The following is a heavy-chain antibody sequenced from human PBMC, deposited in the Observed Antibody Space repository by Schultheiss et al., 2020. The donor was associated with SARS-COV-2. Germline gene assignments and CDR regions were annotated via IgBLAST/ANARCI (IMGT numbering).Heavy chain of an antibody. Sequence: SQTLSLTCPVSGGSISSSSYYWGWIRQPPGKGLEWIGEINHSGSTNYNPSLKSRVTISVDTSKNQFSLQLNSVTPEDTAVYYCARLKDSSGWSNAFDIWGQGTMVTVSS. CDR3: ARLKDSSGWSNAFDI. CDR2: INHSGST. CDR1: GGSISSSSYY. J-gene: IGHJ3*02. V-gene: IGHV4-39*07. D-gene: IGHD6-19*01.